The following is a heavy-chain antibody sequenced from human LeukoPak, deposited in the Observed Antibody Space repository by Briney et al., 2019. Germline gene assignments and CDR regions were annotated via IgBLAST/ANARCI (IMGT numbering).Heavy chain of an antibody. CDR1: GFTFSTFA. V-gene: IGHV3-23*01. CDR3: AKGLSAVTTRPDDTFDI. Sequence: GGSLRLSCAASGFTFSTFAMIWVRQPPGKGLEWVSSISGSGETTYYADSVKGRFTISRDNSKNMLYLQIHFLRAEDTAVYYCAKGLSAVTTRPDDTFDIWGQGTMVTVSS. D-gene: IGHD4-17*01. J-gene: IGHJ3*02. CDR2: ISGSGETT.